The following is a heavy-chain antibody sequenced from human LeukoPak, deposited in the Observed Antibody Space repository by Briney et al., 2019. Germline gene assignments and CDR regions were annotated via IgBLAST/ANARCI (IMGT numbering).Heavy chain of an antibody. Sequence: GGSLRLSCAASGFTFRNLDISGLRRAPGQGLEGMGWINPNGGGTNYVQKFQGRVTMTRATSISTGYMELSRLTSDDTAVYYCARDPEVTATPYYDYYGMDVWGQGTSVTVSS. D-gene: IGHD2-21*02. CDR1: GFTFRNLD. J-gene: IGHJ6*02. V-gene: IGHV1-2*02. CDR3: ARDPEVTATPYYDYYGMDV. CDR2: INPNGGGT.